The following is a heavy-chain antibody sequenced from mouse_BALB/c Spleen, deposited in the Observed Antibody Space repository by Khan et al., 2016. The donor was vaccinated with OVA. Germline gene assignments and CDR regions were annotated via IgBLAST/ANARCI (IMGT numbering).Heavy chain of an antibody. Sequence: QVQLQQPGAELVRPGASVKLSCKASGYTFTSYWMHWVRQRPGQGLDWIGKINPSDSETHYNQMFKDKATLTVDKSSGTASKQLSSLTSEDSAVYYCARMGKYGYAPSWFAYWGQGTLVTVSA. J-gene: IGHJ3*01. V-gene: IGHV1-61*01. CDR1: GYTFTSYW. CDR3: ARMGKYGYAPSWFAY. D-gene: IGHD2-2*01. CDR2: INPSDSET.